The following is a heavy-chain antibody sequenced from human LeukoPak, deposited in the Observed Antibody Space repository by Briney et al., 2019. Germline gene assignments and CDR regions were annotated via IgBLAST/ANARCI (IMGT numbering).Heavy chain of an antibody. CDR1: GFTFSNAW. V-gene: IGHV4-4*02. J-gene: IGHJ5*02. CDR2: IFQSGST. Sequence: PGGSLRLSCAASGFTFSNAWMNWVRQSPGKGLEWIGEIFQSGSTSYNPSLKSRVTISLDKSKNQFSLKLNSVTAADTAIYYCGRRGSYSSSSRYWFDPWGQGTLVTVSS. D-gene: IGHD6-6*01. CDR3: GRRGSYSSSSRYWFDP.